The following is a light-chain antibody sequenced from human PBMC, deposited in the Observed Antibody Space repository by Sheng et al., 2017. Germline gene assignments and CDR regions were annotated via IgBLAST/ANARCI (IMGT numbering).Light chain of an antibody. CDR3: QQYDSSPIT. CDR1: QSVSSK. J-gene: IGKJ5*01. Sequence: EVVLTQSPATLSVSPGERATLSCRASQSVSSKLAWYQQKPGQAPRLLLSGASIRDTDIPDRFSGSGSGTDFTLTIDRVQSEDFAMYYCQQYDSSPITFGQGTRLEIE. V-gene: IGKV3-20*01. CDR2: GAS.